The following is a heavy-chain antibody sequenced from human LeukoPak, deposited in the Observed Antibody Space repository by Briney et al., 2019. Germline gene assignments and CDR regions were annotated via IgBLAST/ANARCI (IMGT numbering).Heavy chain of an antibody. Sequence: GGSLRLSCAASGFTFSSYGMHWVRQAPGKGLEWVAFIRYDGSNKYYADSVKGRFTISRDNSKNTLYLQMNSLRAEDTAVYYCAKGLTVVGATGEYYFDYWGQGTLVTVSS. CDR2: IRYDGSNK. CDR3: AKGLTVVGATGEYYFDY. J-gene: IGHJ4*02. CDR1: GFTFSSYG. D-gene: IGHD1-26*01. V-gene: IGHV3-30*02.